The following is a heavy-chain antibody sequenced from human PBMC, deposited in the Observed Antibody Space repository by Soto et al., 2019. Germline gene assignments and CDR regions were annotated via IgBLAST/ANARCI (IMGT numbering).Heavy chain of an antibody. V-gene: IGHV3-30*18. D-gene: IGHD2-2*01. CDR1: GFTFSSYG. J-gene: IGHJ4*02. CDR2: ISYDGSNK. Sequence: GGSLRLSCAASGFTFSSYGMHWVRQAPGKGLEWVAVISYDGSNKYYADSVKGRFTISRDNSKNTLYLQMNSLRAEDTAVYYCAKDGIVVVPAAISPDYWGQGTLVTVSS. CDR3: AKDGIVVVPAAISPDY.